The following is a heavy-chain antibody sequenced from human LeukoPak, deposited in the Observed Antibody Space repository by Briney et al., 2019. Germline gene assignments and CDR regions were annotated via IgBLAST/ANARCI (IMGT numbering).Heavy chain of an antibody. V-gene: IGHV4-30-4*08. Sequence: PSETLSLTCTVSGGSISSGDYYWSWIRQPPGRGLEWIGYIYYSGSTYYNPSLKSRVTISVDTSKNQFSLKLSSVTAADTAVYYCARGIFYYYDSSGYSAPFDYWGQGTLSPSPQ. J-gene: IGHJ4*02. CDR3: ARGIFYYYDSSGYSAPFDY. D-gene: IGHD3-22*01. CDR2: IYYSGST. CDR1: GGSISSGDYY.